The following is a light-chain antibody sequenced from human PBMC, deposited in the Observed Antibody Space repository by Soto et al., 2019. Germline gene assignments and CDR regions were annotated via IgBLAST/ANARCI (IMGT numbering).Light chain of an antibody. CDR3: CSYAGSSTFVVV. V-gene: IGLV2-23*02. Sequence: QSALTQPASVSGSPGQSITISCTGTSSDVGSYNLVSWYQQHPGKAPKLMIYEVSTRPSGVSDRFSGSKSGTTASLTISGLQAEDEADYYCCSYAGSSTFVVVFGGGTKLTV. J-gene: IGLJ2*01. CDR2: EVS. CDR1: SSDVGSYNL.